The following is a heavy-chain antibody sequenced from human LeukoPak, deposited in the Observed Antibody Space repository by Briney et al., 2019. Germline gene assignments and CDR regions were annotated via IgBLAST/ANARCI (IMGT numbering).Heavy chain of an antibody. CDR1: GGSISSSNW. CDR2: IYHSGST. J-gene: IGHJ3*02. D-gene: IGHD6-13*01. V-gene: IGHV4-4*02. Sequence: SGTLSLTCAVSGGSISSSNWWSWVRQPPGKGLEWIGEIYHSGSTNYNPSLKSRVTISVDKPKNQFSLKLSSVTAADTAVYYCARDSTIAAAGTVGAFDIWGQGTMVTVSS. CDR3: ARDSTIAAAGTVGAFDI.